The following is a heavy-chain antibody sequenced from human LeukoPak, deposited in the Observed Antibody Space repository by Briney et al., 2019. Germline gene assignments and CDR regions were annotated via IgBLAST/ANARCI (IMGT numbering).Heavy chain of an antibody. CDR1: GFSVSDNY. CDR2: TYSGGTP. D-gene: IGHD2-2*01. CDR3: AKEGGLGYCSTTGCAFAH. Sequence: PGGSLRLSCAGSGFSVSDNYMTWVRQAPGKGPEWGSVTYSGGTPYYADSVEGRFTISRDSAKNTLYLQMTSLRPEDTAVYYCAKEGGLGYCSTTGCAFAHWGRGTLVTVSS. V-gene: IGHV3-53*01. J-gene: IGHJ4*02.